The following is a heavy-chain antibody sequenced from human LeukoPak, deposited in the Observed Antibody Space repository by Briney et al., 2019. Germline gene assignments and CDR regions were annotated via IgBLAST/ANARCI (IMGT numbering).Heavy chain of an antibody. CDR2: INSVGSST. CDR1: GFTFSSYW. CDR3: AKDRYYYDSSGYELDY. Sequence: GGSLRLSCAASGFTFSSYWMHWVRQAPGKGLVWVSRINSVGSSTSYADSVKGRFTISRDNAKNTLYLQMNSLRAEDTAVYYCAKDRYYYDSSGYELDYWGQGTLVTVSS. D-gene: IGHD3-22*01. V-gene: IGHV3-74*01. J-gene: IGHJ4*02.